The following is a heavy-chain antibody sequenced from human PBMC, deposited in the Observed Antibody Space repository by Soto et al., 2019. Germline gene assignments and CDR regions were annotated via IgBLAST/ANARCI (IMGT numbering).Heavy chain of an antibody. CDR3: ARDVGRRDAPILYSGYDSMSSWFDP. CDR1: GGSVSRSS. J-gene: IGHJ5*02. D-gene: IGHD5-12*01. V-gene: IGHV4-34*01. Sequence: SETLSLTSAALGGSVSRSSWSWIRQPPGKGLEWIGEISRSGSTSYNPSLESRVTISEDTFENQFSLKLSSVTAADTAVYYCARDVGRRDAPILYSGYDSMSSWFDPWGQGTLVTVSS. CDR2: ISRSGST.